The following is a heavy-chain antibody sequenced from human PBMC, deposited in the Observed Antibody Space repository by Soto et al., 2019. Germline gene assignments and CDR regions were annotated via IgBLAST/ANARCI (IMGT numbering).Heavy chain of an antibody. CDR1: GGSFSGYY. J-gene: IGHJ4*02. Sequence: QVQLQQWGAGLLKPSETLSLTCAVYGGSFSGYYWSWIRQPPGKGLEWIGEINHSGSTNYNPSLKSRVTISVDTSKNQFSLKLSSVTAADTAVYYCARQKVGATIAHYWGQGTLVTVSS. V-gene: IGHV4-34*01. D-gene: IGHD1-26*01. CDR3: ARQKVGATIAHY. CDR2: INHSGST.